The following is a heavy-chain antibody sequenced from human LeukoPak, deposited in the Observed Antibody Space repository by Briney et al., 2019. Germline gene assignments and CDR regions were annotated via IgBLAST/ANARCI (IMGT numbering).Heavy chain of an antibody. J-gene: IGHJ4*02. CDR2: IRGSGGST. D-gene: IGHD1-14*01. CDR3: ARATPEYFDY. CDR1: GFTFSSYG. V-gene: IGHV3-23*01. Sequence: GGSLRLSCAASGFTFSSYGMSWVRQAPGKGLEWVSAIRGSGGSTYYADSVKGRFTISRDNAKNSLYLQMNSLRAEDTAVYYCARATPEYFDYWGQGTLVTVSS.